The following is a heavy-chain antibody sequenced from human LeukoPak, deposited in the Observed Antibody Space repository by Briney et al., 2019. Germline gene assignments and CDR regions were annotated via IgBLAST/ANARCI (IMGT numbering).Heavy chain of an antibody. J-gene: IGHJ4*02. D-gene: IGHD6-6*01. CDR3: ARAYSSSSFLYY. CDR2: ISSSGSTI. V-gene: IGHV3-48*03. CDR1: GVTFSSYE. Sequence: GGSLRLSCAASGVTFSSYEMNWVRQAPGKGLEGVSYISSSGSTIYYADSVNGLFTISSDNAKNSLYLQMNSLRAEVTAVYYCARAYSSSSFLYYWGQGTLVTVSS.